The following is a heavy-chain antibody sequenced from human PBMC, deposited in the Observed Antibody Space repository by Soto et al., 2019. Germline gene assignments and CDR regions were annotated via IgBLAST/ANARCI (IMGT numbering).Heavy chain of an antibody. CDR1: GNSISGTSSF. J-gene: IGHJ4*02. CDR2: VYYTGST. Sequence: QLQLRESGPGLVKPSETLSLTCTVSGNSISGTSSFWAWIRQPPGKNLEWIGSVYYTGSTYYNSSLKSPGSISIDTSKNQFSLSLNSVTAADTAVYYCTRRVRSTGLLDYWGQGALVTVSS. CDR3: TRRVRSTGLLDY. V-gene: IGHV4-39*01. D-gene: IGHD4-4*01.